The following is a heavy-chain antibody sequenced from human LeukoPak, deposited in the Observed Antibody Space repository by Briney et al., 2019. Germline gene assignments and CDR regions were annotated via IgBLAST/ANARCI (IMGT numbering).Heavy chain of an antibody. CDR1: GYTFTSYG. D-gene: IGHD4-11*01. J-gene: IGHJ4*02. Sequence: AXVKVSCKASGYTFTSYGISGGRQAPGEGVEWMGWISAYNGKTNYTQKLQGRVTMNTDTSTSRAYREMRRLRWGDTAVYYCARVIGSNYDYWGQGTLVTVSS. CDR3: ARVIGSNYDY. V-gene: IGHV1-18*01. CDR2: ISAYNGKT.